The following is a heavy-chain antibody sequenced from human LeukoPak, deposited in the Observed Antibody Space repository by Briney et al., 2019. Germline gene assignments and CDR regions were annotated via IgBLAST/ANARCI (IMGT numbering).Heavy chain of an antibody. Sequence: SETLSLTCTVSGGSISSGSYYWSWIRQPAGKGLEWIGRIYTSRSTNYNPSLKSRVAISVDTSKNQFSLKLSSVTAADTAVYYCARGTPRVVVAATYGMDVWGQGTTVTVSS. CDR2: IYTSRST. CDR1: GGSISSGSYY. CDR3: ARGTPRVVVAATYGMDV. D-gene: IGHD2-15*01. J-gene: IGHJ6*02. V-gene: IGHV4-61*02.